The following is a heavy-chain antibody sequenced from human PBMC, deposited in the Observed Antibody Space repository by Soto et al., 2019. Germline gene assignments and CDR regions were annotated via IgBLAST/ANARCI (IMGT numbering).Heavy chain of an antibody. CDR3: ARAVDTAMTKIDY. Sequence: SVKVSCKASGGTFSSYTISWVRQAPGQGLEWMGRIIPILGIANHAQKFQGRVTITADKSTSTAYMELSSLRSEDTAVYYCARAVDTAMTKIDYWGQGTLVTVSS. CDR2: IIPILGIA. V-gene: IGHV1-69*02. CDR1: GGTFSSYT. J-gene: IGHJ4*02. D-gene: IGHD5-18*01.